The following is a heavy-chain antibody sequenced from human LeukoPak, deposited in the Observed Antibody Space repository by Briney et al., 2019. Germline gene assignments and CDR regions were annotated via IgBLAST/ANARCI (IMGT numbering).Heavy chain of an antibody. V-gene: IGHV3-48*01. CDR1: GFTFSSYA. J-gene: IGHJ4*02. Sequence: PGGSLRLSCAASGFTFSSYAMSWVRQAPGKGLEWISYISSDSGTIYYADSMKGRFTISRDNARNSLYLQMNSLRAEDTAVYYCARDKKGIDYWGQGTLVTVSS. CDR3: ARDKKGIDY. D-gene: IGHD3-10*01. CDR2: ISSDSGTI.